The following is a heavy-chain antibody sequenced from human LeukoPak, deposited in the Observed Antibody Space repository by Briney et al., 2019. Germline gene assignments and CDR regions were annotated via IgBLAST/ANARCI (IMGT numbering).Heavy chain of an antibody. CDR1: GFTYSNAW. CDR3: TTRYCSGGRCDC. Sequence: GGSLRLSCAASGFTYSNAWMNWVRQAPGKGLEWVGRIKSKTDGGTTDYAAPVKGRFTISRDDSKTTLYLQMNSLKTEDTAVYYCTTRYCSGGRCDCWGQGTLVTVSS. J-gene: IGHJ4*02. CDR2: IKSKTDGGTT. D-gene: IGHD2-15*01. V-gene: IGHV3-15*01.